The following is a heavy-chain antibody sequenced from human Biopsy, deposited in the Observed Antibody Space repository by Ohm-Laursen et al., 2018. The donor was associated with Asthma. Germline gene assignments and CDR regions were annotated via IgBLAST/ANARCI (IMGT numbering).Heavy chain of an antibody. CDR1: GGTFSSDA. J-gene: IGHJ2*01. D-gene: IGHD3-16*01. CDR2: IIPIVGTT. Sequence: SVKVSCKASGGTFSSDAIGWVRQAPGQGLEWMGGIIPIVGTTAYAQKFQGRVTITADEATSTAYMELSSLRSEDTVVYYCARDQGDFWFFDLWGRGSLVTVSS. V-gene: IGHV1-69*13. CDR3: ARDQGDFWFFDL.